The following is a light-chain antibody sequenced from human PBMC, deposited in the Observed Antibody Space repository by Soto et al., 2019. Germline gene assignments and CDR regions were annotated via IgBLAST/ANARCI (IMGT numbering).Light chain of an antibody. CDR3: AAWDDSLKAVL. V-gene: IGLV1-40*01. J-gene: IGLJ3*02. CDR2: GNN. CDR1: SSNIGAGYD. Sequence: QPVLTQPPSVSGAPGQTITISCTGSSSNIGAGYDVHWYQQLPGRAPKLLIYGNNNRPSGVPDRFSGSKSDTSASLAISGLQSEDEAHYYCAAWDDSLKAVLFGGGTKLTVL.